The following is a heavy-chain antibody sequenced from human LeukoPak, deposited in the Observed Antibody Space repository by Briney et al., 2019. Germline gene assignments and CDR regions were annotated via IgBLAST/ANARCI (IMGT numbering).Heavy chain of an antibody. CDR1: GFTFSSYN. CDR2: ISSSSSYI. D-gene: IGHD4-17*01. Sequence: PGGSLRLSCAASGFTFSSYNMNWVRQAPGKGLEWASFISSSSSYIYYADSVKGRFTISRDNAKNSLYLQMNSLRADDTAVYYCARRPTADAFDIWGQGTMVTVSS. V-gene: IGHV3-21*01. J-gene: IGHJ3*02. CDR3: ARRPTADAFDI.